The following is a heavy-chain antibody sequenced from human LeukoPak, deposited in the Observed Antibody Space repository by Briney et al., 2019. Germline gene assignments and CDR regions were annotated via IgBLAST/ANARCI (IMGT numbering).Heavy chain of an antibody. J-gene: IGHJ4*02. D-gene: IGHD4-17*01. CDR1: GGSISSSRYC. Sequence: PSETLSLTCAVSGGSISSSRYCWVWIRQPEGMGLEGIGRIYTSGSTNYNPSLKSRVTMSVDTSKNQFSMKLSSVTAAHTAVYYCERDPGNFVTTDDYWGQRTLVTASS. CDR2: IYTSGST. V-gene: IGHV4-61*02. CDR3: ERDPGNFVTTDDY.